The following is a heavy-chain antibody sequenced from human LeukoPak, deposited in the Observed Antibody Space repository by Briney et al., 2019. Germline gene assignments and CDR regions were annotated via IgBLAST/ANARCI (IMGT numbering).Heavy chain of an antibody. J-gene: IGHJ5*02. D-gene: IGHD6-13*01. CDR1: GFTFSSYS. CDR2: ISSSNSYI. CDR3: ARDSAGLYSSSWYNWLDP. V-gene: IGHV3-21*01. Sequence: GGSLRLSCAASGFTFSSYSMNWVRQAPGKGLEWVSSISSSNSYIYYADSVKGRFTISRDNAKNSLYLQMNSLRAEDTAVYYCARDSAGLYSSSWYNWLDPWGQGTLVTVSS.